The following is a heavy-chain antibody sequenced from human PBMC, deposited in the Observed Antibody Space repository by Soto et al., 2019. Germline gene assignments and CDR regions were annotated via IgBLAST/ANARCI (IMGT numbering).Heavy chain of an antibody. D-gene: IGHD6-19*01. V-gene: IGHV3-23*01. CDR1: GFTFSSYA. CDR2: ISGSGGST. CDR3: AKVTRIAVAGNNKYYYYGMDV. J-gene: IGHJ6*02. Sequence: PGGSLRLSCAASGFTFSSYAMSWVRQAPGKGLEWVSAISGSGGSTYYADSVKGRFTISRDNSKNTLYLQMNSLRAEDTAVYYCAKVTRIAVAGNNKYYYYGMDVWGQGTTVTVSS.